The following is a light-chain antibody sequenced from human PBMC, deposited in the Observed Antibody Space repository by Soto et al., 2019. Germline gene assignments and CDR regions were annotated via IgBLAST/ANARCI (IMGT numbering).Light chain of an antibody. CDR2: GAS. CDR3: QQYGIFGG. J-gene: IGKJ1*01. CDR1: QSVSSSY. Sequence: EIVLTQSPGTLSLSPGKRATLSCRASQSVSSSYLAWYQQKPGQAPRLLIYGASSRATGIPDRFSGSGSGTDFTLTISRLEPEDFAVYYCQQYGIFGGFGQGTKVEIK. V-gene: IGKV3-20*01.